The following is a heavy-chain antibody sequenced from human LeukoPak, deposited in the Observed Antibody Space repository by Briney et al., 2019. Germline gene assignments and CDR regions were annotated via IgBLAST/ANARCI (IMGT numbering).Heavy chain of an antibody. J-gene: IGHJ4*02. CDR3: AKATSVTTLFDY. CDR2: ISGNGSGGST. CDR1: GFIFSSYG. Sequence: PGGTLRLSCAASGFIFSSYGMTWVRQAPGKGLEWVSAISGNGSGGSTYYADSVKGRFTISRDNSKNTLYLQMNSLRVEDTAVYYCAKATSVTTLFDYWGQGTLVTVSS. V-gene: IGHV3-23*01. D-gene: IGHD4-17*01.